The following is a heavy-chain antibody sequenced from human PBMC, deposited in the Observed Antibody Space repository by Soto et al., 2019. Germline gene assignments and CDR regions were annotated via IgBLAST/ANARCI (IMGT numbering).Heavy chain of an antibody. Sequence: QVQLVQSGAEVKKPGSSVKVSCKASGGTFSSYAISWVRQAPGQGLEWMGGIIPIFGTANYAQKFQGRVTITADESTGAAYMERSSQRSEYTAVYYCGGVEGRMVRGYYFDYWGQGTLVTVSS. V-gene: IGHV1-69*01. J-gene: IGHJ4*02. CDR1: GGTFSSYA. CDR3: GGVEGRMVRGYYFDY. CDR2: IIPIFGTA. D-gene: IGHD3-10*01.